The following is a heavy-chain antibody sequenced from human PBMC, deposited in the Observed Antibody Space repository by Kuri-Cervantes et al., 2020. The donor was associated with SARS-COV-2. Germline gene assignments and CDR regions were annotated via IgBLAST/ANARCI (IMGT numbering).Heavy chain of an antibody. J-gene: IGHJ4*02. CDR3: AKEAQPPYYYRSSGYYSDY. V-gene: IGHV3-23*01. CDR2: ISSSGGSK. CDR1: GFTFNNYA. D-gene: IGHD3-22*01. Sequence: GESLKLSCAASGFTFNNYAMSWVRLTPGKGLYWISTISSSGGSKYYADSMKGRFTISRDNSKNTLYLQMNNLRAEDTAVYYCAKEAQPPYYYRSSGYYSDYWGRGTLVTVSS.